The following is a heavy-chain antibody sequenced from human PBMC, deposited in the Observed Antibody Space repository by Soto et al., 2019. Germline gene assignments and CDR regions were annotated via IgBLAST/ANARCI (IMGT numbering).Heavy chain of an antibody. Sequence: PSETLSLTCAVSGGSISSSNWWSWVRQPPGKGLEWIGEIYHSGSTNYNPSLKSRVTISVDKSKNQFSLKLSSVTAADTAVYYCARDRLYYGSGPDYYGMDVWGQGTTVTVSS. V-gene: IGHV4-4*02. CDR3: ARDRLYYGSGPDYYGMDV. CDR2: IYHSGST. D-gene: IGHD3-10*01. CDR1: GGSISSSNW. J-gene: IGHJ6*02.